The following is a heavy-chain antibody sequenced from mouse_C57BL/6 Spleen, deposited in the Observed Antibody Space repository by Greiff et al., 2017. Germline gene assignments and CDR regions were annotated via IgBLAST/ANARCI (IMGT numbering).Heavy chain of an antibody. J-gene: IGHJ1*03. CDR1: GYAFSSSW. CDR2: IDPGDGDT. Sequence: QVQLQQSGPELVKPGASVTISCKASGYAFSSSWMHWVKQRPGKGLEWIGRIDPGDGDTTYNGKFKGKATLTADKSSSTAYMQLSSLTSEDSAVYFCASPYYGSSFGYFDVWGTGTTVTVSS. D-gene: IGHD1-1*01. V-gene: IGHV1-82*01. CDR3: ASPYYGSSFGYFDV.